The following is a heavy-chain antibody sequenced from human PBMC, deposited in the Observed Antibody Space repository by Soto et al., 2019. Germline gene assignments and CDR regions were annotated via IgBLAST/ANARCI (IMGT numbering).Heavy chain of an antibody. CDR1: GFTVSNNY. CDR3: ARPPGGGGY. D-gene: IGHD3-10*01. Sequence: EVQLVESGGGLIQPGGSLRLSCAVSGFTVSNNYMSWVRQAPGKGLEGVSVIYSGGYTAYGDSVKGRFTISRDNSKNNLYLKINTPGAGRPAVYYCARPPGGGGYWGQGTLVTVSS. J-gene: IGHJ4*02. CDR2: IYSGGYT. V-gene: IGHV3-53*01.